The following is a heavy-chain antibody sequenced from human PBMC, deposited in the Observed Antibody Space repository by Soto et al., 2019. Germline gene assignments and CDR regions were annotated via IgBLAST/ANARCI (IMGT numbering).Heavy chain of an antibody. Sequence: SVKVSCKASGGTFSSYAISWVRQAPGQGLEWMGGIIPIFGTANYAQKFQGRVTITADESTSTAYMELSSLRSEDTAVYYCARGVNDYYGSGSYFPAVHAFDIWGQGTMVTVSS. CDR3: ARGVNDYYGSGSYFPAVHAFDI. CDR1: GGTFSSYA. D-gene: IGHD3-10*01. J-gene: IGHJ3*02. CDR2: IIPIFGTA. V-gene: IGHV1-69*13.